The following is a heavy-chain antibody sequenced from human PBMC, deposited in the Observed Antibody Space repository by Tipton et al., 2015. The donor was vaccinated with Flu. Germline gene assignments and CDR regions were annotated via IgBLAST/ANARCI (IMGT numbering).Heavy chain of an antibody. CDR1: GDSIRSSNYY. CDR3: ARRDYSNYVSEPKNWFDT. J-gene: IGHJ5*02. V-gene: IGHV4-38-2*01. Sequence: PGLVKPSETLSLTCGVSGDSIRSSNYYWGWIRQPPGKGLEWIGTVSRTGSTIYNPSLKSRVTISVDTSKNQFSLKLTSVTAADTAVYYCARRDYSNYVSEPKNWFDTWGQGTLVTVSS. D-gene: IGHD4-11*01. CDR2: VSRTGST.